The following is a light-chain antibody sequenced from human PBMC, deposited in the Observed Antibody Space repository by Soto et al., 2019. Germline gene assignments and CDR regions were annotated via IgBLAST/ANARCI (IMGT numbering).Light chain of an antibody. CDR3: QQSYSTPRT. Sequence: DIQLTQSPSTLSGSVGDRVTITCRASQSISSYLNWYQQKPGKAPKLLIYAASSLQSGVQSRFSGSGSGTDFPLTISSLQPEDFATYYCQQSYSTPRTFGQGTKADIK. V-gene: IGKV1-39*01. CDR1: QSISSY. CDR2: AAS. J-gene: IGKJ1*01.